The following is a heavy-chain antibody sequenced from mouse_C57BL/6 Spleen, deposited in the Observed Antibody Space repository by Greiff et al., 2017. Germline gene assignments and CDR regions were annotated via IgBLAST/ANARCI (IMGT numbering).Heavy chain of an antibody. CDR1: GFTFTDYY. CDR2: IRNKANGYTT. Sequence: EVQGVESGGGLVQPGGSLSLSCAASGFTFTDYYMSWVRQPPGKALAWLGFIRNKANGYTTEYSASVKGRFTISRDNSQSILYLQMNALRAEDSATYYCARYYDAMDYWGQGTSVTVSS. D-gene: IGHD1-1*02. J-gene: IGHJ4*01. V-gene: IGHV7-3*01. CDR3: ARYYDAMDY.